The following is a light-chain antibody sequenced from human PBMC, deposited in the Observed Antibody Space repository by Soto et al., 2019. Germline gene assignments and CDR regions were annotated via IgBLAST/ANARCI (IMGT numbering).Light chain of an antibody. V-gene: IGLV4-69*01. CDR3: QTWGTGIQV. CDR2: LNSDGSH. Sequence: QSVLPQSPSASASLGASVKLTCTLSSGHSRCAIAWHQQQPEKGPRYLMKLNSDGSHSKGDGIPDRFSGSSSGAERYLTISSLQSEDEADYYCQTWGTGIQVFGGGTKLTVL. CDR1: SGHSRCA. J-gene: IGLJ3*02.